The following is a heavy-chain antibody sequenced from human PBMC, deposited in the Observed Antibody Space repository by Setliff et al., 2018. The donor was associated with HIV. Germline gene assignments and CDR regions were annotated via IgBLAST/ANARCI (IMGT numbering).Heavy chain of an antibody. J-gene: IGHJ6*02. CDR2: INHSGST. D-gene: IGHD1-26*01. CDR3: ARDSGSYYGMDV. Sequence: SETLSLTCAVYGGSFNGYSWTWIRQPPGKGLEWIGGINHSGSTNYNPSLKSRVTISVDTSKNQFSLKLSTVTAADTAVYYCARDSGSYYGMDVWGQGTAVTVSS. CDR1: GGSFNGYS. V-gene: IGHV4-34*01.